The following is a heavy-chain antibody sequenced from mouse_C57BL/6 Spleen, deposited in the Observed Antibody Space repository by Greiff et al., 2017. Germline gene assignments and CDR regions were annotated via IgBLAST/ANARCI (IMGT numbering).Heavy chain of an antibody. V-gene: IGHV1-26*01. Sequence: VQLQQSGPELVKPGASVKISCKASGYTFTDYYMNWVKQSHGKSLEWIGDINPNNGGTSYNQKFKGKATLTVDKSSSTAYMALRSLTSEDSAVYYCARDGIVNWYFDVWGTGTTVTVSS. D-gene: IGHD2-12*01. CDR1: GYTFTDYY. CDR3: ARDGIVNWYFDV. J-gene: IGHJ1*03. CDR2: INPNNGGT.